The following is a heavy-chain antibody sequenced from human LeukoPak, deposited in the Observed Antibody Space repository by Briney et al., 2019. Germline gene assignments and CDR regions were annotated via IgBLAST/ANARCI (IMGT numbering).Heavy chain of an antibody. CDR2: INPNSGGT. D-gene: IGHD6-13*01. CDR1: GYTFTGYY. CDR3: ARDSGYSSSWANY. V-gene: IGHV1-2*02. Sequence: GASVKVPCKASGYTFTGYYMHWVRQAPGQGLEWMGWINPNSGGTNYAQKFQGRVTMTRDTSISTAYMELSRLRSDDTAIYYCARDSGYSSSWANYWGQGTLVTVSS. J-gene: IGHJ4*02.